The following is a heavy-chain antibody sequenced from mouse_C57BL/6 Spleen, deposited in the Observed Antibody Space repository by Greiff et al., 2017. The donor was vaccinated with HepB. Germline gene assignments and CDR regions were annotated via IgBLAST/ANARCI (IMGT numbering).Heavy chain of an antibody. Sequence: VQLQQSGPELVKPGASVKISCKASGYTFTDYYMNWVKQSHGKSLEWIGDINPNNGGTSYNQKFKGKATLTVDKSSSTAYTELRSLTSEDSAVYYCAGRGYAMDYWGQGTSVTVSS. CDR2: INPNNGGT. V-gene: IGHV1-26*01. J-gene: IGHJ4*01. CDR3: AGRGYAMDY. CDR1: GYTFTDYY.